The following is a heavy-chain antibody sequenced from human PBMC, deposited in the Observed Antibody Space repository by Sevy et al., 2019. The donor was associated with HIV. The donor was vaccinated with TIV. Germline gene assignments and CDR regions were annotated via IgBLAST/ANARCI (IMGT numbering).Heavy chain of an antibody. J-gene: IGHJ4*02. CDR3: ARDPPEGLLIEGYYFDY. D-gene: IGHD3-10*01. CDR2: ISYDGSNK. V-gene: IGHV3-30-3*01. Sequence: GGFLRLSCAASGFTFSSYAMHWVRQAPGKGLEWVAVISYDGSNKYYADSVKGRFTISRDNSKNTLYLQMNSLRAEDTAVYYCARDPPEGLLIEGYYFDYWGQGTLVTVSS. CDR1: GFTFSSYA.